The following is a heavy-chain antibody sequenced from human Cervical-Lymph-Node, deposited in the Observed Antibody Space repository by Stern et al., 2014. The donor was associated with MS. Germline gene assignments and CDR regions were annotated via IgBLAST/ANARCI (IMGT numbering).Heavy chain of an antibody. CDR1: GGSVRNSNYY. Sequence: VQLVESGPGLVKPSETLSVTCSVSGGSVRNSNYYWAWIRQPPGKGLDGIGMFTNSAHSYNGPSLQSRLTRSVETSQNRVSLRLLSGAAADTAVYFCARDLSSVMDVWGQGTTVTVSS. CDR3: ARDLSSVMDV. CDR2: FTNSAHS. D-gene: IGHD6-6*01. V-gene: IGHV4-39*01. J-gene: IGHJ6*02.